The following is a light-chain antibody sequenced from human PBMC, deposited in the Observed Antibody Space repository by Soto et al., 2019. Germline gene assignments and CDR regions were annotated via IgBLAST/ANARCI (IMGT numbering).Light chain of an antibody. Sequence: IQLTQSPSSLSASVGDSDTITCRASQGVSRYLSWYQQKPGRAPILLISAASTLQSGVPARFSGSGSGTDFTLSITSLQPEDFATYYCQQLNTYPVTFGGGTNVEIK. J-gene: IGKJ4*01. CDR3: QQLNTYPVT. CDR1: QGVSRY. V-gene: IGKV1-9*01. CDR2: AAS.